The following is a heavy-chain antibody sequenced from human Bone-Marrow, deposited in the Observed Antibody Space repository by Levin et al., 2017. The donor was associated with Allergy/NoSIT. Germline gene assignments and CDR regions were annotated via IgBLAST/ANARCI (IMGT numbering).Heavy chain of an antibody. CDR2: IKSKTDGGTT. CDR3: TTGQPITIFGVVIVYDYGMDV. Sequence: GESLKISCAASGFTFSNAWMSWVRQAPGKGLEWVGRIKSKTDGGTTDYAAPVKGRFTISRDDSKNTLYLQMNSLKTEDTAVYYCTTGQPITIFGVVIVYDYGMDVWGQGTTVTVSS. CDR1: GFTFSNAW. D-gene: IGHD3-3*01. J-gene: IGHJ6*02. V-gene: IGHV3-15*01.